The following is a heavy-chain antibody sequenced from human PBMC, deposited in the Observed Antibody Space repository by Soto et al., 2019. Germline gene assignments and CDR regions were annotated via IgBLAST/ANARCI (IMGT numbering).Heavy chain of an antibody. V-gene: IGHV3-43*01. D-gene: IGHD3-9*01. CDR2: ISWDGGST. Sequence: PGGSLRLSCAASGFTFDDYTMHWVRQAPGKGLEWVSLISWDGGSTYYADSVKGRFTISRDNSKNSLYLQMNSLRTEDTALYYCAKPRGRYFDWPDFDYWGQGTLVTVSS. CDR1: GFTFDDYT. CDR3: AKPRGRYFDWPDFDY. J-gene: IGHJ4*02.